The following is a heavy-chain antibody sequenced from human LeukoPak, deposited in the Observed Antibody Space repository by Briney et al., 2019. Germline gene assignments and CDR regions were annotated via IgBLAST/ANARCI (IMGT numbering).Heavy chain of an antibody. CDR2: MNPNSGNT. D-gene: IGHD3-10*01. Sequence: ASVKVSCKASGYTFTSYDINWVRQATGQGLEWMEWMNPNSGNTGYAQKFQGRVTMTRNTSISTAYMELSSLRSEDTAVYYCARGLRMVRGVSLGYWGQGTLVTVSS. CDR3: ARGLRMVRGVSLGY. V-gene: IGHV1-8*01. CDR1: GYTFTSYD. J-gene: IGHJ4*02.